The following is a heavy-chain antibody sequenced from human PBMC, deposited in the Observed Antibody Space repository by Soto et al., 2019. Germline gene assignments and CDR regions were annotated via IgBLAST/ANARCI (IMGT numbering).Heavy chain of an antibody. Sequence: SETLSLTCTVSGGSISSSSYYWGWIRQPPGRGLEWIGSIYYSGSTYYNPSLKSRVTISVDTSKNQFSLKLSSVTAADTAVYYCARQFCCSSTSCYCDYYYYYMDVWGKGTTVTVSS. V-gene: IGHV4-39*01. J-gene: IGHJ6*03. CDR3: ARQFCCSSTSCYCDYYYYYMDV. CDR1: GGSISSSSYY. D-gene: IGHD2-2*01. CDR2: IYYSGST.